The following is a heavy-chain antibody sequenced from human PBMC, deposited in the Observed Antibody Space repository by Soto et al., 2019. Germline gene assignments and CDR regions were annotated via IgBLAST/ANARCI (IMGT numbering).Heavy chain of an antibody. J-gene: IGHJ4*02. CDR3: ARERRDSGSYNYSFDY. CDR2: IKQDGSEK. CDR1: GFTFSSYW. Sequence: GGSLRISCAASGFTFSSYWMSWVRQAPGKGLEWVANIKQDGSEKYYVDSVKGRFTISRDNAKKSLYLQMNSLRAEDTAVYYCARERRDSGSYNYSFDYWGQGT. D-gene: IGHD1-26*01. V-gene: IGHV3-7*01.